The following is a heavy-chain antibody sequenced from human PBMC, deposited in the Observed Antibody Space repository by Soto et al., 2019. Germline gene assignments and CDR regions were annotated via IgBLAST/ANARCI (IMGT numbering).Heavy chain of an antibody. V-gene: IGHV4-31*03. CDR1: GGSISSGGYY. Sequence: PSETLSLTCTVSGGSISSGGYYWSWIRQHPGKGLEWIGYIYYSGSTYYNPSLKSRVTISVDTSKNQFSLKLSSVTAADTAVYYCARFVMVRGVIGYYGMDVWGQGTTVTVSS. CDR3: ARFVMVRGVIGYYGMDV. CDR2: IYYSGST. J-gene: IGHJ6*02. D-gene: IGHD3-10*01.